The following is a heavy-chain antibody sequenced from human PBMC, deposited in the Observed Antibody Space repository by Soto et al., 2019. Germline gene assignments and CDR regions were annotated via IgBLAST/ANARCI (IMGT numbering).Heavy chain of an antibody. CDR2: INPNGGVT. Sequence: QVQLVQSGAEVRKPGASVTVSCRSSGDSFNDYYIHWVRQAPGQGFEWMGWINPNGGVTKYAQKFSGRGSMARDPSIQTVYMQVSRLRSDDTAVYYCARGSGGATATLDYYYFYMDVWGTGTTVTVSS. CDR3: ARGSGGATATLDYYYFYMDV. V-gene: IGHV1-2*02. J-gene: IGHJ6*03. CDR1: GDSFNDYY. D-gene: IGHD5-12*01.